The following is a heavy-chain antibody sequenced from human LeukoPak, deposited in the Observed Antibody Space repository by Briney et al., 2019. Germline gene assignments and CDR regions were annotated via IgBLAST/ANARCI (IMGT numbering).Heavy chain of an antibody. J-gene: IGHJ4*02. CDR1: GGSISSTSHY. CDR2: ISYSGST. CDR3: SRENGAFTPFGY. Sequence: SDTLSLTCALSGGSISSTSHYWGWIRQPPGKGLEWIGSISYSGSTYYNPSLKSRVALSVDTSKNHLSLNLTSVTAADTAVYYCSRENGAFTPFGYWGQGTLVTVPS. D-gene: IGHD2-8*01. V-gene: IGHV4-39*02.